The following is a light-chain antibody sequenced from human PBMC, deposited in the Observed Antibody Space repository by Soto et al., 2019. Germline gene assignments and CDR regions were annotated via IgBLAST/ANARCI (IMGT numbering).Light chain of an antibody. CDR1: SSNIGAGYN. V-gene: IGLV1-40*01. CDR2: NSY. CDR3: QSYDNSLRASL. J-gene: IGLJ3*02. Sequence: QSVLTQPPSVSGAPGQRVTISCTGRSSNIGAGYNVHWYQHLPGTAPKLLIYNSYNRPSGVPDRFSGSKSGSSASLAITGLQADDEADYYCQSYDNSLRASLFGGGTQLTVL.